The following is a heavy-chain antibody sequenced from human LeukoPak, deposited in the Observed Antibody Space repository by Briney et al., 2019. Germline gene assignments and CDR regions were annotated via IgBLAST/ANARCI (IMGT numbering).Heavy chain of an antibody. CDR3: AKDFIYKGHHPELGMADF. CDR1: GFNFSNYA. J-gene: IGHJ4*02. CDR2: IWYDGGEG. V-gene: IGHV3-33*03. D-gene: IGHD3-16*01. Sequence: GESLKISCVGSGFNFSNYAMHWVRQAPGKGPEWLALIWYDGGEGFHADSVKGRFTISRDNSQNTLYLQMNSLRAGDTAVYYCAKDFIYKGHHPELGMADFWGQGTLVSVSS.